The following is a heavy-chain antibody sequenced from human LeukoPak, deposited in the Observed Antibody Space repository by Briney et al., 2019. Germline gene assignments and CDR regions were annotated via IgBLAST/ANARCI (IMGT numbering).Heavy chain of an antibody. V-gene: IGHV4-39*01. CDR3: ARLAATGWELLPYYYYYMDV. CDR1: GGSISSSSYY. D-gene: IGHD1-26*01. CDR2: IYYSGST. Sequence: SQTLSLTCTVSGGSISSSSYYWGWIRQPPGKGLEWIGSIYYSGSTYYNPSLKSRVTISVDTSKNQFSLKLSSVTAADTAVYYCARLAATGWELLPYYYYYMDVWGKGTTVTVSS. J-gene: IGHJ6*03.